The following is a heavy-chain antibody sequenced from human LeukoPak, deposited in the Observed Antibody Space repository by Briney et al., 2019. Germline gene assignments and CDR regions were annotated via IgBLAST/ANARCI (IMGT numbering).Heavy chain of an antibody. CDR1: GFTFSSYG. J-gene: IGHJ4*01. Sequence: GGSLRLSCAASGFTFSSYGIHWVRQAPGKGLEWVALISYDGSNEYYADTVKGRFTISRDNSKNTLYMQMNSLRAEDTAVYYCAKSSDLLTGYYSYFEYWGHGTLVTVAS. CDR3: AKSSDLLTGYYSYFEY. D-gene: IGHD3-9*01. V-gene: IGHV3-30*18. CDR2: ISYDGSNE.